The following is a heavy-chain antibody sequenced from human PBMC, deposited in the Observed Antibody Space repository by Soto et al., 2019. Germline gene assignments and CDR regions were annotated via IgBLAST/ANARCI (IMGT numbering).Heavy chain of an antibody. D-gene: IGHD3-22*01. CDR2: IKTDGTYA. CDR3: AAGGSGYYAN. Sequence: EVQLVEFGGDLVQPGGSLRLSCAASGFTFSTYWMHWVRQAPGKGLLWVSRIKTDGTYATYADSVKGRFTISRDNAKNTLYLQMNSLRVEDAAVYYCAAGGSGYYANWGQGTLVTVSS. CDR1: GFTFSTYW. J-gene: IGHJ4*02. V-gene: IGHV3-74*01.